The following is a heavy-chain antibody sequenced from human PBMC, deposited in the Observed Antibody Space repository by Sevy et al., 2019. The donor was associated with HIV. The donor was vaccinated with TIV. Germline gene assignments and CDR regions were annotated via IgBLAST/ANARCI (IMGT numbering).Heavy chain of an antibody. Sequence: ASVKVSCKVSGYSVSDLSIHWVRQAPGKGLEWMGGYDPEDGETIYSQKFQGRVTMTEDTSTDTAYMELSSLRSEDTAVYYCATSPDCDDSIRDAFDIWGQGTMVTVSS. V-gene: IGHV1-24*01. CDR2: YDPEDGET. CDR3: ATSPDCDDSIRDAFDI. J-gene: IGHJ3*02. CDR1: GYSVSDLS. D-gene: IGHD2-21*01.